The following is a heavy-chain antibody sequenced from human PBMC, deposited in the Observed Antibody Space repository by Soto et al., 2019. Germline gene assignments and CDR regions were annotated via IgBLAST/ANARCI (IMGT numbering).Heavy chain of an antibody. CDR1: GFTFSSYS. J-gene: IGHJ4*02. D-gene: IGHD6-13*01. Sequence: GGSLRLSCAASGFTFSSYSMNWVRQAPGKGLEWVSSISSSSSYIYYADSVKGRFTISRDNAKNSLYLQMNSLRAEDTAVYYCARDPPRSDSGYSSSWYVGWGQGTLVTVSS. CDR3: ARDPPRSDSGYSSSWYVG. CDR2: ISSSSSYI. V-gene: IGHV3-21*01.